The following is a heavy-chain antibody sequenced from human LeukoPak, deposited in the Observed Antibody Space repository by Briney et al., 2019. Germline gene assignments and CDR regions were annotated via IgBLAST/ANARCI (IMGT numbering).Heavy chain of an antibody. V-gene: IGHV4-59*01. CDR3: VRDWEGFNFDI. CDR2: IYYSGST. Sequence: SETLSLTCTVSGGSISSYYWSWIRQPPGKGLEWIGYIYYSGSTNYNPSLKSRVTISVDRSKNQFSLKMNSVTAADTAVYYCVRDWEGFNFDIWGQGTMVTVSS. CDR1: GGSISSYY. D-gene: IGHD1-26*01. J-gene: IGHJ3*02.